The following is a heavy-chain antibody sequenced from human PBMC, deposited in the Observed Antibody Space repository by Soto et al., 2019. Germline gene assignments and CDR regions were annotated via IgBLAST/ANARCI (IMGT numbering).Heavy chain of an antibody. V-gene: IGHV1-69*12. Sequence: QVQLEQSGAEVKKPGSSVKVSCKASGGTFRNSAISWVRQAPGQGLEWMGGIMPIFRTPDYAQKFQGRVTITADXSXTXAXXELSGLRSDDTAVYYCARDNDRPQLGGNYYYILDVWGQGTTVTVSS. CDR3: ARDNDRPQLGGNYYYILDV. J-gene: IGHJ6*02. CDR1: GGTFRNSA. CDR2: IMPIFRTP. D-gene: IGHD1-1*01.